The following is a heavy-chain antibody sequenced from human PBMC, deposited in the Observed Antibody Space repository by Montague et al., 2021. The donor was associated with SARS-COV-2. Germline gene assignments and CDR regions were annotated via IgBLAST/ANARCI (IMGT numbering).Heavy chain of an antibody. J-gene: IGHJ5*02. D-gene: IGHD6-19*01. Sequence: LRLSCAASGFTFSSYSMNWVRQPPGKGLEWIGDIHYSGTYYNPSLRSRVTISVDTSKNQFSLKLSSVTAADTAVYYCARGGSGWSWGAKNWFDPWGQGTLVTVSS. CDR1: GFTFSSYS. CDR2: IHYSGT. V-gene: IGHV4-34*01. CDR3: ARGGSGWSWGAKNWFDP.